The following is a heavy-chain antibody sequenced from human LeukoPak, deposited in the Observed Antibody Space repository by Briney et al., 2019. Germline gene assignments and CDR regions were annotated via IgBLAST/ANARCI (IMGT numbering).Heavy chain of an antibody. V-gene: IGHV3-30*02. D-gene: IGHD3-10*01. CDR2: IRYDGSNK. J-gene: IGHJ4*02. CDR3: AKGDGVRGLTQD. CDR1: GFTFSSYG. Sequence: GSLRLSCAASGFTFSSYGMHWVRQAPGKGLEWVAFIRYDGSNKYYADPVRGRFTISRDNSKTTLYLQMNTLRPEDTAVYYCAKGDGVRGLTQDWGQGTLVTISS.